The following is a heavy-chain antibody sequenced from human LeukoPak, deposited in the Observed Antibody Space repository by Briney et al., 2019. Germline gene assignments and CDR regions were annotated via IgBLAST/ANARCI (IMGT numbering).Heavy chain of an antibody. CDR2: INPNSGGT. D-gene: IGHD3-3*01. J-gene: IGHJ5*02. Sequence: ASVKVSCKASGYTFTGYYMHWVRQAPGQGLEWMGWINPNSGGTNYAQKFQGRVTMTRDTSISTAYMELSRLRSDDTAVYYCARDTSPDFWSGYRFWFDPWGQGTLVTVSS. CDR3: ARDTSPDFWSGYRFWFDP. V-gene: IGHV1-2*02. CDR1: GYTFTGYY.